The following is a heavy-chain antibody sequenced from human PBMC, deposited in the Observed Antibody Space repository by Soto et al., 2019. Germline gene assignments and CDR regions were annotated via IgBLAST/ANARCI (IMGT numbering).Heavy chain of an antibody. CDR1: GYTFNTYG. CDR3: ERDTHQFWTSYWFDP. D-gene: IGHD3-3*01. Sequence: ASVKVSCKTSGYTFNTYGINWVRQAPGQGLELVGWISAYDGKTTYAEKFQGRVTLTTDTSTSKAYMELRSLRSDDTAIYYCERDTHQFWTSYWFDPWGQGTPVTVSS. V-gene: IGHV1-18*01. J-gene: IGHJ5*02. CDR2: ISAYDGKT.